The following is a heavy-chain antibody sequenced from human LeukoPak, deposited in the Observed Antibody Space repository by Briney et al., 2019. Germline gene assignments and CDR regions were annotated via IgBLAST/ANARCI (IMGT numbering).Heavy chain of an antibody. Sequence: GGSLRLSYAASGFTFSSYAMNWVRQAPGKGLEWVSAISHSGATTYYADSVKGRFTISRDNSKNTLYLQMNSLRAEDTAVYYCAKSVAPYCSGGSCFDAFDIWGQGTMVTVSS. D-gene: IGHD2-15*01. CDR2: ISHSGATT. CDR1: GFTFSSYA. V-gene: IGHV3-23*01. J-gene: IGHJ3*02. CDR3: AKSVAPYCSGGSCFDAFDI.